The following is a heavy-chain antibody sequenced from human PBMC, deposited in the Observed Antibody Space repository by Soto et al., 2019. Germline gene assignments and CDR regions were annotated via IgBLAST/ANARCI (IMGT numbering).Heavy chain of an antibody. V-gene: IGHV1-8*01. J-gene: IGHJ6*02. Sequence: QVQLGQSGAEVKKPGASVKGSCKASGYTFTSDDINWVRQATGQGLEGMGWMNPNSGNTGYAQKFQGRVTMTRNTSISTAYMELSSLRSEDTAVYYCAREKTAYGMDVWGQGTTVTVSS. CDR2: MNPNSGNT. CDR3: AREKTAYGMDV. CDR1: GYTFTSDD.